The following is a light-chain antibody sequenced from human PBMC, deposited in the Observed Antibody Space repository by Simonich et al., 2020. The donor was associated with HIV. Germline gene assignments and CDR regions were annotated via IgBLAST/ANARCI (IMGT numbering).Light chain of an antibody. J-gene: IGKJ2*01. CDR3: QQYNTWPPAYT. V-gene: IGKV3-15*01. CDR2: GAA. Sequence: EIVMTQSPATLSVSPGERATHSCRASQSVSSNLAWYQQNPGQAPRLLSYGAATRATGIPARFSGSGSGTEFTLTISSLQSEDFAVYYCQQYNTWPPAYTFGQGTKLEIK. CDR1: QSVSSN.